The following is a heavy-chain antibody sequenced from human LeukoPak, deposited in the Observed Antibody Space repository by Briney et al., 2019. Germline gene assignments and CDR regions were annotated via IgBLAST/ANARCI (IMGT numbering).Heavy chain of an antibody. CDR1: GFTFSSYW. J-gene: IGHJ4*02. CDR2: INEHGTTI. Sequence: GGSLRLSCAASGFTFSSYWMHWVRQAPGKGLEWVSRINEHGTTITYADSVKGRFTISRENAKSTLYLQMNSLTAEDTAVYYCVRDLILIWTPGDDFDHWGQGTLVTVSS. D-gene: IGHD3-10*01. CDR3: VRDLILIWTPGDDFDH. V-gene: IGHV3-74*01.